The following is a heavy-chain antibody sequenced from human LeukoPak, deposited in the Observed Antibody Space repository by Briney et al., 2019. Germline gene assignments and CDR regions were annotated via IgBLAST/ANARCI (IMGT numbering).Heavy chain of an antibody. Sequence: VKVSCKASGGALSGYAVTRVRLAPGQGLEWMGGIILIFGSTNYAPKFEGRLTITADESTNTVYMELSSLRSEDTAVYFCARGFSGPNWGKRYYDHWGQGTLVTVSS. D-gene: IGHD7-27*01. CDR3: ARGFSGPNWGKRYYDH. CDR1: GGALSGYA. J-gene: IGHJ4*02. V-gene: IGHV1-69*13. CDR2: IILIFGST.